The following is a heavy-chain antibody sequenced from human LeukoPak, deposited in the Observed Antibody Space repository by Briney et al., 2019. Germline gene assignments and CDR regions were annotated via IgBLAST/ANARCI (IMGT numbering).Heavy chain of an antibody. D-gene: IGHD2-2*02. CDR3: AREYCSSTSCYKGDYFDY. CDR1: GGSISSYY. CDR2: IYNSGST. V-gene: IGHV4-4*07. J-gene: IGHJ4*02. Sequence: SETLSLTCTVSGGSISSYYWSWIRQPAGKGLEWIGRIYNSGSTNYNPSLKSRVIMSVDTSRNQFSLKLSSVTAADTAVYYCAREYCSSTSCYKGDYFDYWGQGTLVTVSS.